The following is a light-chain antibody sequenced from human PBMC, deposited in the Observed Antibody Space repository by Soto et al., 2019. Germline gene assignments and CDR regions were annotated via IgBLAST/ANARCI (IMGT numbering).Light chain of an antibody. CDR3: APWDDSLNGPNVV. Sequence: QSVLTQPPSASGTPGQRVTISCSGSSSNIGSNTVNWYQQLPGTAPKLLIYSNNQRPSGVPDRFSGSKSGTSASLAISGLQSEDEADYYCAPWDDSLNGPNVVFGGGTKLTV. V-gene: IGLV1-44*01. J-gene: IGLJ2*01. CDR1: SSNIGSNT. CDR2: SNN.